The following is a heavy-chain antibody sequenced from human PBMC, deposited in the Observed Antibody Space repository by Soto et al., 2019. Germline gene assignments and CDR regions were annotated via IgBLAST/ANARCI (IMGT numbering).Heavy chain of an antibody. CDR2: ISSSSSYI. J-gene: IGHJ5*02. V-gene: IGHV3-21*01. CDR3: ARENIVVVVAALNRWFDP. Sequence: EVQLVESGGGLVKPGGSLRLSCAASGFTFSSYSMNWVRQAPGKGLEWVSSISSSSSYIYYADSVKGRFTISRDNAKNSLYLQMNSLRAEDTAVYYCARENIVVVVAALNRWFDPWGQGTLVTVSS. D-gene: IGHD2-15*01. CDR1: GFTFSSYS.